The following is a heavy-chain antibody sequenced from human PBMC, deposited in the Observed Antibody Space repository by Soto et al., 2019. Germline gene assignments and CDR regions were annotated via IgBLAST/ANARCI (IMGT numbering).Heavy chain of an antibody. Sequence: PGGSLRLSCAASGFPFSSYNMKWVRRAPGKGLEWVSSISSSSSYIYYADSVKGRFTISRDNAKNSLYLQMNSLRAEDTAIYYCARDAGGPRTSSTLHFDHWGQGILVTVSS. D-gene: IGHD2-2*01. CDR3: ARDAGGPRTSSTLHFDH. J-gene: IGHJ4*02. CDR2: ISSSSSYI. CDR1: GFPFSSYN. V-gene: IGHV3-21*01.